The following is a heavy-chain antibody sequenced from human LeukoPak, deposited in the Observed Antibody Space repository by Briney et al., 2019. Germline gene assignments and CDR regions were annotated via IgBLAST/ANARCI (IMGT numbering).Heavy chain of an antibody. V-gene: IGHV3-73*01. CDR1: GFTFSGSA. CDR3: LTIFRHAFDI. J-gene: IGHJ3*02. Sequence: GSLRLSCAASGFTFSGSAMHWVRQASGKGLEWVGRIRSKANSYATAYAASVKGRFTISRDDSKNTAYLQMNSLKTEDTAVYYCLTIFRHAFDIWGQGTMVTVSS. CDR2: IRSKANSYAT. D-gene: IGHD3-3*01.